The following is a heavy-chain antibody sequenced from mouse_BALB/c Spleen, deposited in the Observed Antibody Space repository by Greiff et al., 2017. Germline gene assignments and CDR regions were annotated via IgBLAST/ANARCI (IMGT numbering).Heavy chain of an antibody. CDR2: IWSGGST. CDR1: GFSLTSYG. Sequence: VQLKESGPGLVQPSQSLSITCTVSGFSLTSYGVHWVRQSPGKGLEWLGVIWSGGSTDYNAAFISRLSISKDNSKSQVFFKMNSLQANDTAIYYCARKDYYYGSSHAMDYWGQGTSVTVSS. CDR3: ARKDYYYGSSHAMDY. J-gene: IGHJ4*01. V-gene: IGHV2-2*02. D-gene: IGHD1-1*01.